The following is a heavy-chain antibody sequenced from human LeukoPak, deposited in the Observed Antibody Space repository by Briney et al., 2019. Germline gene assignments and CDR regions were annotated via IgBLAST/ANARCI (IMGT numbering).Heavy chain of an antibody. D-gene: IGHD3-3*01. J-gene: IGHJ6*03. Sequence: SVKVSCKASGGTFSSYAISWVRQAPGQGLEWMGGIIPIFGTANYAQKFQGRVTITADESTSTAYMELSSLRSEDTAVYYCARTYYDFWSGPPPYYYYMDVWGKGTTVTVSS. CDR3: ARTYYDFWSGPPPYYYYMDV. V-gene: IGHV1-69*13. CDR1: GGTFSSYA. CDR2: IIPIFGTA.